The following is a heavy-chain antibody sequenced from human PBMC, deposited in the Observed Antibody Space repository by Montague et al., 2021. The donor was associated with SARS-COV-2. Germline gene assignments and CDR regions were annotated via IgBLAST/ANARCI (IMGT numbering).Heavy chain of an antibody. CDR1: GDSISRSSYN. D-gene: IGHD3-10*01. V-gene: IGHV4-39*01. Sequence: SETLSLTCTVSGDSISRSSYNWAWIRQPPGKGLEWIGSFSYRGNTYYNPSLQSRVTISLETSMTQYSLQLTSVTAADTAVYYCARHRLVRSEHNWFDPWGQGTLVIVSS. CDR2: FSYRGNT. J-gene: IGHJ5*02. CDR3: ARHRLVRSEHNWFDP.